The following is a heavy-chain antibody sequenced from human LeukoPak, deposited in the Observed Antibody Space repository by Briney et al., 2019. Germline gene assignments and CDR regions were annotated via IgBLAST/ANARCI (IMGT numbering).Heavy chain of an antibody. V-gene: IGHV3-23*01. CDR1: GFTFSTYA. CDR2: VTGSGVSS. Sequence: QPGGSLRLSCAASGFTFSTYAMGWVRQAPGKGLEWVSSVTGSGVSSDYADSVKGRFTISRDNSKNPLYLYMNTLRAEETAVYYCAKRKFESSGYHDYWGQGTLVPVSS. CDR3: AKRKFESSGYHDY. J-gene: IGHJ4*02. D-gene: IGHD3-22*01.